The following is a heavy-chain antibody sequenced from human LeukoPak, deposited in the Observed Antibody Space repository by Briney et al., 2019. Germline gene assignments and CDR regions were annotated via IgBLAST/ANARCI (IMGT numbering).Heavy chain of an antibody. V-gene: IGHV1-2*02. J-gene: IGHJ4*02. D-gene: IGHD3-16*01. CDR3: AREPSSHYGEFDY. CDR2: INPNSGGT. Sequence: GASVKVSCKASGYTFTGYYVHWARQAPGKGLEWMGWINPNSGGTNYAQKFQGRVTMTRATSINTAYMELSRLRSDDTAVYYCAREPSSHYGEFDYWGQGTLVTVSS. CDR1: GYTFTGYY.